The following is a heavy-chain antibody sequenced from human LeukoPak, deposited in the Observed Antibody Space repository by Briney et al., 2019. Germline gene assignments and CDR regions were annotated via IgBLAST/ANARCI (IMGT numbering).Heavy chain of an antibody. CDR2: IYYTGSA. D-gene: IGHD2-21*01. Sequence: PSETLSLTCTVSGDSINTYYWNWLRQPPGKGLEWIAHIYYTGSASYNPSLKSRATISVDTSKNQFSLSLSSVTAADTAVYYCACGVPHSYYYMDVWGKGTTVAVSS. V-gene: IGHV4-59*12. CDR1: GDSINTYY. CDR3: ACGVPHSYYYMDV. J-gene: IGHJ6*03.